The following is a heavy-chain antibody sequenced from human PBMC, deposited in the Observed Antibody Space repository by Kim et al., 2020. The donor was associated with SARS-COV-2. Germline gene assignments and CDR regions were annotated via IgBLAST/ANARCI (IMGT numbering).Heavy chain of an antibody. D-gene: IGHD3-16*01. CDR2: ISYDGSNK. CDR1: GFTFSSYV. CDR3: AKGGTFGYYYGMDV. V-gene: IGHV3-30*18. J-gene: IGHJ6*02. Sequence: GGSLRLSCAASGFTFSSYVMHWVRQAPGKGLEWVAVISYDGSNKYYADSVKGRFTISRDNSKNTLYLQMNSLRAEDTAVYYCAKGGTFGYYYGMDVWGQGTTVTVSS.